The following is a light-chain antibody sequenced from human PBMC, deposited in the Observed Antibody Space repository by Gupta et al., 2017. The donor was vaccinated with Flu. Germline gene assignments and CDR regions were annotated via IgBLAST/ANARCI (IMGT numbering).Light chain of an antibody. J-gene: IGLJ3*02. CDR1: SSNIGNNY. CDR3: GTWDGSLSGWV. CDR2: ENN. Sequence: QSVLTQPPSVSAAPGQKVTISCSGSSSNIGNNYVSWYQQLPGTAPKLLIYENNKRPSGIPDRFSGSKSGTSATLGITGLQTGDEADYYCGTWDGSLSGWVFGGGTKVTVL. V-gene: IGLV1-51*02.